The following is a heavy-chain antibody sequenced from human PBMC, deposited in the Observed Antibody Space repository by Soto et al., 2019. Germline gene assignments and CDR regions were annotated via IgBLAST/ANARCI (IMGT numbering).Heavy chain of an antibody. CDR2: IYYTGST. CDR1: GGSVSTYY. Sequence: PSETLSLTCTVSGGSVSTYYWSWIRQPPGKGLEWIGFIYYTGSTNYNPSLKSRVTLSLDTSKNQFSLKLSSVTAADTAVYYCARGAKWELLGRNAFDIWGQGTMVTVSS. CDR3: ARGAKWELLGRNAFDI. J-gene: IGHJ3*02. D-gene: IGHD1-26*01. V-gene: IGHV4-59*02.